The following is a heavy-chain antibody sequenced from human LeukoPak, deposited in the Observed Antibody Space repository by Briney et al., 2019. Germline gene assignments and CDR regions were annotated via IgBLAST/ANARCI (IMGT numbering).Heavy chain of an antibody. D-gene: IGHD1-26*01. CDR3: AREIVGAINWFDP. Sequence: PSETLSLTCTVSGGSISSYYWSWIRQPPGKGLEWIGYIYYSGSTNYNPSLKSRVTISVDTSKNQFSLKLSSVTAADTAVYYCAREIVGAINWFDPWGQGTLVTVSS. CDR1: GGSISSYY. CDR2: IYYSGST. V-gene: IGHV4-59*01. J-gene: IGHJ5*02.